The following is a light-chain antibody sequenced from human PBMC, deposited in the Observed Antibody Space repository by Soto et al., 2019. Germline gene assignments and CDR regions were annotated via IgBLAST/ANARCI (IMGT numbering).Light chain of an antibody. CDR2: GAS. CDR3: QQYGSSAPIT. CDR1: QSVSGNY. J-gene: IGKJ5*01. Sequence: EIVSTQTPGTLSLSPGERSTLSCSSSQSVSGNYLAWYQQKPGQAPRLLSYGASIRATGIPDRFSGSGSETDFTLTISRLEPEDFALYYCQQYGSSAPITFGQGTRLEI. V-gene: IGKV3-20*01.